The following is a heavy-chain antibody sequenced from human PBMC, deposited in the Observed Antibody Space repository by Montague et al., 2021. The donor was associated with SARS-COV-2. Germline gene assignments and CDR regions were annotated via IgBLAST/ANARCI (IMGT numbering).Heavy chain of an antibody. D-gene: IGHD5-18*01. V-gene: IGHV3-66*02. CDR2: IYSGGGT. CDR1: GFSVSSNY. CDR3: ASEGGRFQLWLRGGDAFAL. J-gene: IGHJ3*01. Sequence: SLRLSCAASGFSVSSNYMSWVRQAPGKGLEWVSLIYSGGGTSSADSVQGRFTTSRDNSKNTLFLQMNSLRAEDTAVYYCASEGGRFQLWLRGGDAFALWGQGTMVTVSS.